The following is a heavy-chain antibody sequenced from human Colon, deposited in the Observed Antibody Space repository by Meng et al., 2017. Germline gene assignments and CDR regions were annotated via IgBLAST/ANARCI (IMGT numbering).Heavy chain of an antibody. CDR1: GVSMRGYY. V-gene: IGHV4-59*01. Sequence: GSLRLSCTVSGVSMRGYYWSWLRQAPGTGLEWIGDIFHSGTTNYNPSLKSRVTISVDTSNNPFSLKLSSVTAADTAVYYGATKRAGSCSGGSCSSGYFDYWGQGTLVTVSS. J-gene: IGHJ4*02. CDR2: IFHSGTT. D-gene: IGHD2-15*01. CDR3: ATKRAGSCSGGSCSSGYFDY.